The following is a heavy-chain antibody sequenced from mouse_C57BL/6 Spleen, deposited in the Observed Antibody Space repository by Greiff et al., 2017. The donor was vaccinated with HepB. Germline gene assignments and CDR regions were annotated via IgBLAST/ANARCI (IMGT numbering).Heavy chain of an antibody. CDR1: GYAFTSYW. J-gene: IGHJ2*01. Sequence: QVQLQQPGAELVKPGASVKMSCKASGYAFTSYWITWVKQRPGPGLEWIGDIYPGRGSTNYNEKFKSKATLTVDTSSSTAYMQLSSLTSEDSAVYYCARVDYDGSSPYYFDDWGQGTTLTVSS. D-gene: IGHD1-1*01. CDR2: IYPGRGST. V-gene: IGHV1-55*01. CDR3: ARVDYDGSSPYYFDD.